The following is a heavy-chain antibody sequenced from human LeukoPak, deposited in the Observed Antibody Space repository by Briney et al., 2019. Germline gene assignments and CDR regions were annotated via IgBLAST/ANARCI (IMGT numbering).Heavy chain of an antibody. CDR3: AKRDFDDYFDY. J-gene: IGHJ4*02. CDR2: ISGSGGST. CDR1: GFTFSSYA. Sequence: GGSLRLSCAASGFTFSSYAMSWVRQAPGKGLEWVSAISGSGGSTYYGDSVKGRFTISRDNSKDMLYLQMNSLRAEDTAVYYCAKRDFDDYFDYWGQGTLVTVSS. V-gene: IGHV3-23*01. D-gene: IGHD3-9*01.